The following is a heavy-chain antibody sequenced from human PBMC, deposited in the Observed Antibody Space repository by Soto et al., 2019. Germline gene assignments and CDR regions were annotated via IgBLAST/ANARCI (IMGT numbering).Heavy chain of an antibody. V-gene: IGHV4-59*08. D-gene: IGHD3-16*01. J-gene: IGHJ4*02. CDR2: IYYSGST. Sequence: QVQLQESGPGLVKPSETLSLTCTVSGGSISSYYWSWIRQPPGKGLEWIGYIYYSGSTNYNPSLKSRVSISVDTSKDQSSLKLSSGTAADTAVYYCARWGGLFDYWGQGTLVTVSS. CDR3: ARWGGLFDY. CDR1: GGSISSYY.